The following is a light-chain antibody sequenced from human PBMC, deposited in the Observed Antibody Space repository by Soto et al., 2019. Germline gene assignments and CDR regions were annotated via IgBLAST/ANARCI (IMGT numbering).Light chain of an antibody. CDR3: QQHNRWPTT. J-gene: IGKJ5*01. CDR1: QTVIITY. CDR2: SIS. Sequence: IMTQSPATLSVSPGERATLSCRAGQTVIITYLPWYQQKPGQAPRLLIYSISTRATGIPARFSGSGSGTEFTLTINSLQSEDSAVYYCQQHNRWPTTFGQGTRLEI. V-gene: IGKV3D-15*01.